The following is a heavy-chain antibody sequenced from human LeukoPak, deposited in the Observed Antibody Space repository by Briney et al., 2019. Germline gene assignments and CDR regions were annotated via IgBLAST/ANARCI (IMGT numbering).Heavy chain of an antibody. Sequence: GGSLRLSCSASGXTFSNYNRNWVRQAPGKGLEWVSYISTSGRAIFYADSVKGRFTISRDNAKNSLFLQMNSLRDEDTAVYYCARVPLYDRSGYYFDYWGLGTLVTVSS. CDR1: GXTFSNYN. J-gene: IGHJ4*02. CDR3: ARVPLYDRSGYYFDY. D-gene: IGHD3-22*01. V-gene: IGHV3-48*02. CDR2: ISTSGRAI.